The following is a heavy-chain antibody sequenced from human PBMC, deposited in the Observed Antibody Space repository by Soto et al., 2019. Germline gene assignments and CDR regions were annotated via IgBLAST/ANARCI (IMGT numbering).Heavy chain of an antibody. V-gene: IGHV4-34*01. J-gene: IGHJ5*02. D-gene: IGHD2-2*01. Sequence: SETLSLTCAVYGGSFSGYYWSWIRQPPGKGLEWIGEINHSGSTNYNPSLKSRGTISVDTSKSQFSLKLSSVTAADTAVYYCAKGQLLYNWFDPWGQGTLVTVSS. CDR3: AKGQLLYNWFDP. CDR2: INHSGST. CDR1: GGSFSGYY.